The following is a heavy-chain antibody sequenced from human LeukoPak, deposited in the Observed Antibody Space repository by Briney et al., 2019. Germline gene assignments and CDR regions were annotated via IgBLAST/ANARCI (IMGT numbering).Heavy chain of an antibody. CDR1: GGSISSNNYY. J-gene: IGHJ5*02. V-gene: IGHV4-39*07. Sequence: SETLSLTCTVSGGSISSNNYYWGWIRQPPGKGLEWIGNIYYSGTTYYNPSLKSRVTISIDTSKNQFSLKVNSVTAADTAVYYCARVSCGGGTCYHSRGWFDPWGQGTLVTVSS. CDR2: IYYSGTT. CDR3: ARVSCGGGTCYHSRGWFDP. D-gene: IGHD2-15*01.